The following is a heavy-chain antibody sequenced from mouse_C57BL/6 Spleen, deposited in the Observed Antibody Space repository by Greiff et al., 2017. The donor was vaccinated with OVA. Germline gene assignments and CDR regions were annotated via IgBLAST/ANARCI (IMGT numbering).Heavy chain of an antibody. CDR3: ARSRGNYDWYFDV. V-gene: IGHV2-6*03. J-gene: IGHJ1*03. D-gene: IGHD2-1*01. CDR1: GFSLTSYG. Sequence: VQLKESGPGLVAPSPSLSITCTVSGFSLTSYGVHWVRQPPGKGLVWLVVIWSDGSTTYNSALKSRLSISKDNSKSQVFLKMNSLQTDDTAMYYCARSRGNYDWYFDVWGTGTTVTVSS. CDR2: IWSDGST.